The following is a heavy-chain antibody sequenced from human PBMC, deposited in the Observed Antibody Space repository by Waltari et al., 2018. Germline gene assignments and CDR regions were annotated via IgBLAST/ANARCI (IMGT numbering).Heavy chain of an antibody. CDR1: GGSISSYY. D-gene: IGHD2-2*01. V-gene: IGHV4-59*01. CDR2: IYYSGST. CDR3: ARGGGIVVVPAAIVMFDP. J-gene: IGHJ5*02. Sequence: QVQLQESGPGLVKPSETLSLTCTASGGSISSYYWSWIRQPPGRGMEWIGYIYYSGSTNYKPSLKSRVTISVDTSKNQFSLKLSSVTAADTAVYYCARGGGIVVVPAAIVMFDPWGQGTLVTVSS.